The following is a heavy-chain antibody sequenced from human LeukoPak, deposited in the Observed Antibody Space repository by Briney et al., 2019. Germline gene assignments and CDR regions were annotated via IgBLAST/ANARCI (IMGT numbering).Heavy chain of an antibody. J-gene: IGHJ5*02. CDR1: GFGFGDYV. CDR2: ISGSGGST. Sequence: GGSLRLSCAASGFGFGDYVMTWVRQAPGKGLEWVSAISGSGGSTYYADSVRGRFTISRDNSKNTLYLQMNSLRAEDTAVYYCAKGIDPWGQGTLVTVFS. V-gene: IGHV3-23*01. CDR3: AKGIDP.